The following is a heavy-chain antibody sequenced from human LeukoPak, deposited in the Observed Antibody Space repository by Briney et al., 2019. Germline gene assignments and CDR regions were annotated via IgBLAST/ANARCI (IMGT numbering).Heavy chain of an antibody. CDR1: GYTFTGYY. CDR2: INPNSGGT. V-gene: IGHV1-2*06. J-gene: IGHJ4*02. D-gene: IGHD5-18*01. Sequence: ASVKVSCKASGYTFTGYYMHWVRQAPGQGLEWMERINPNSGGTNYAQKFQGRVTMTRDTSFSTAYMELSRLRSDDTAVYYCARARIQLWLLNDYWGQGTLVTVSS. CDR3: ARARIQLWLLNDY.